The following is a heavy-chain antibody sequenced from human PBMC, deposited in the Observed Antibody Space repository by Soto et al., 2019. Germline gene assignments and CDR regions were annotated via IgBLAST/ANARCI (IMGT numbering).Heavy chain of an antibody. J-gene: IGHJ4*02. CDR1: GYSFNDYD. D-gene: IGHD3-22*01. V-gene: IGHV1-8*01. Sequence: ASVKVSCKTSGYSFNDYDIHWVRQAAGQGLEWMGWMNPGNNQHVYTQKFRGRVTMTTDTSTSTAYMELRSLRSDDTAVYYCARALDSSGYYYLDQIDYWGQGTLVTVSS. CDR2: MNPGNNQH. CDR3: ARALDSSGYYYLDQIDY.